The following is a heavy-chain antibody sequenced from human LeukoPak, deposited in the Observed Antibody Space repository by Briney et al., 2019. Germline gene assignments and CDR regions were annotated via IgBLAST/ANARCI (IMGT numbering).Heavy chain of an antibody. Sequence: TGGSLRLSCAASGFTVSSNYMSWVRQAPGKGLEWVSAISGSGGSTYYADSVKGRFTISRDNSKNTLYLQMNSLRAEDTAVYYCAKDMDVWYSGSYYDYWGQGTLVTVSS. J-gene: IGHJ4*02. CDR3: AKDMDVWYSGSYYDY. CDR2: ISGSGGST. V-gene: IGHV3-23*01. D-gene: IGHD1-26*01. CDR1: GFTVSSNY.